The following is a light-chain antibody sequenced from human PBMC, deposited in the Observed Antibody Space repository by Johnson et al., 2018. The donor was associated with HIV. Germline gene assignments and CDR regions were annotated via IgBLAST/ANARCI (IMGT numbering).Light chain of an antibody. J-gene: IGLJ1*01. CDR2: DSN. Sequence: QSALTQPPSVSAAPGQKVTISCSGSSSNIGNNYVSWYQQLPGTAPKLLIYDSNKRPSGIPDRFSGSKSGTSATLGITGLQTEDEADYYCATWDDTLNGRYVFGTGTKVTVL. CDR1: SSNIGNNY. V-gene: IGLV1-51*01. CDR3: ATWDDTLNGRYV.